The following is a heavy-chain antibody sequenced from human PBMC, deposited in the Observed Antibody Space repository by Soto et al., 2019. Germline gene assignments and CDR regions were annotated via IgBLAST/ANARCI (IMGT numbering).Heavy chain of an antibody. CDR3: ARAGYLRPGLVWGGMDV. CDR1: GGSISSYY. D-gene: IGHD3-9*01. CDR2: IYYSGST. V-gene: IGHV4-59*01. J-gene: IGHJ6*02. Sequence: PSETLSLTCTVSGGSISSYYWSWIRQPPGKGLEWIGYIYYSGSTNYNPSLKSRVTISVDTSKNQFSLKLSSVTAADTAVYYCARAGYLRPGLVWGGMDVWGQGTTVAVSS.